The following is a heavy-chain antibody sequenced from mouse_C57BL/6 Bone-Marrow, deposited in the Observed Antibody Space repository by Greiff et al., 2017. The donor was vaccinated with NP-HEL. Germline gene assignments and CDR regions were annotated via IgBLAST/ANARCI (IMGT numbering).Heavy chain of an antibody. V-gene: IGHV5-4*01. D-gene: IGHD4-1*02. Sequence: EVQLVESGGGLVKPGGSLKLSCAASGFTFSSYAMSWVRQTPEKRLEWVATISDGGSYTSYPDNVKGRFTISRDNAKNNLYLQMSHLKSEDTAMYYCARDEPQLAFDYWGQGTTLTVSS. CDR3: ARDEPQLAFDY. CDR2: ISDGGSYT. J-gene: IGHJ2*01. CDR1: GFTFSSYA.